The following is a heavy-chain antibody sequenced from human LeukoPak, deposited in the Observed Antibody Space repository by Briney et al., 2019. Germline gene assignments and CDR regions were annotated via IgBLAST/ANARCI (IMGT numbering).Heavy chain of an antibody. J-gene: IGHJ5*02. V-gene: IGHV1-2*02. CDR1: GYTFINSY. D-gene: IGHD2-2*01. CDR3: ARGDIVIVPGANWFDP. Sequence: ASVKVSCKTSGYTFINSYIHWVRQAPGQGPEWMGWINPQNGDTDYADNFQGRVTMTGDTSITTVYMELRRLKSDDSAVYYCARGDIVIVPGANWFDPWGQGTLVTVSS. CDR2: INPQNGDT.